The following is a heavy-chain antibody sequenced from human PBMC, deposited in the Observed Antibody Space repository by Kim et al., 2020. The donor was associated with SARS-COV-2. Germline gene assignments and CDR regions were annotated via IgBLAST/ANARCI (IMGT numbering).Heavy chain of an antibody. Sequence: GGSLRLSCAASGFTFSSYGMHWVRQAPGKGLEWVAVISYDGSNKYYADSVKGRFTISRDNSKNTLYLQMNSLRAEDTAVYYCAKDLGAVTFSYFDYWGQGTLVTVSS. CDR2: ISYDGSNK. CDR1: GFTFSSYG. V-gene: IGHV3-30*18. CDR3: AKDLGAVTFSYFDY. J-gene: IGHJ4*02. D-gene: IGHD2-21*02.